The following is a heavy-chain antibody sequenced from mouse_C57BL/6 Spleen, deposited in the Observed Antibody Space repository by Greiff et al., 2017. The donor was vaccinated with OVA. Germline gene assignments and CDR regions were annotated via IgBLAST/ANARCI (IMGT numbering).Heavy chain of an antibody. J-gene: IGHJ3*01. Sequence: EVQVVESGEGLVKPGGSLKLSCAASGFTFSSYAMSWVRQTPEKRLEWVAYISSGGDYIYYADTVKGRFTISRDNARNTLYLQMSSLKSEDTAMYYCTRESDYYGSSRWFAYWGQGTLVTVSA. D-gene: IGHD1-1*01. CDR3: TRESDYYGSSRWFAY. CDR2: ISSGGDYI. CDR1: GFTFSSYA. V-gene: IGHV5-9-1*02.